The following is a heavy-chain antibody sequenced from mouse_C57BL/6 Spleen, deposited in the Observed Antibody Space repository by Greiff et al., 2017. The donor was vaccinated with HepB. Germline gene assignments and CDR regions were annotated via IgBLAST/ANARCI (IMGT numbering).Heavy chain of an antibody. V-gene: IGHV5-4*01. Sequence: EVQLVESGGGLVKPGGSLKLSCAASGFTFSSYAMSWVRQTPEKRLEWVATISDGGSYTYYPDNVKGRFTISRDNAKNNLYLQMSHLKSEDTAMYYCARDSGSSQAWFAYWGQGTLVTVSA. CDR3: ARDSGSSQAWFAY. CDR1: GFTFSSYA. J-gene: IGHJ3*01. CDR2: ISDGGSYT. D-gene: IGHD1-1*01.